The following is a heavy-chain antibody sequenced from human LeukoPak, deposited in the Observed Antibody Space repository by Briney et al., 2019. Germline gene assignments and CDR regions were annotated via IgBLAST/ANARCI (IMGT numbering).Heavy chain of an antibody. CDR1: GGSISIYY. V-gene: IGHV4-4*07. CDR2: IYTSGST. J-gene: IGHJ4*01. D-gene: IGHD3-22*01. CDR3: ARVGNYYDSSGYYYFDY. Sequence: SETLSLTCTVSGGSISIYYWSWIRQPAGKGLEWIGRIYTSGSTNYNPSLKSRVTMSVDTSKNQFSLKLSSVTAADTAVYYCARVGNYYDSSGYYYFDYWGHGTLVTVSS.